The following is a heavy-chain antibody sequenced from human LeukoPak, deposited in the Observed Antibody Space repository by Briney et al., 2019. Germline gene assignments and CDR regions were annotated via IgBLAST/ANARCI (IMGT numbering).Heavy chain of an antibody. CDR2: INHSGST. Sequence: SETLSLTCAVYGGAFRGFYWSWVRQPPGKGLEWIGEINHSGSTNYNPSLKSRVTISVDTSKNQLSLKLSSVTAADTAVYYCARYCSSTSCPYYYGMDVWGQGTTVTVSS. J-gene: IGHJ6*02. CDR1: GGAFRGFY. CDR3: ARYCSSTSCPYYYGMDV. D-gene: IGHD2-2*01. V-gene: IGHV4-34*01.